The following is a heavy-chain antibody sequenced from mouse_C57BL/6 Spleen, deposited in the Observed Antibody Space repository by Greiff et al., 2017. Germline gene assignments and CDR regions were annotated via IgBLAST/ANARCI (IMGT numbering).Heavy chain of an antibody. CDR2: IYPRSGTT. CDR3: ARWGGSGPPFDY. CDR1: GYTFTSYG. D-gene: IGHD3-2*02. V-gene: IGHV1-81*01. Sequence: VHLVESGAELARPGASVKLSCKASGYTFTSYGISWVKQRTGQGLEWIGEIYPRSGTTYYNEKFKGKATLTADKSSSSAYMELRSLTSADSAVYVCARWGGSGPPFDYWGQGTTLTVSS. J-gene: IGHJ2*01.